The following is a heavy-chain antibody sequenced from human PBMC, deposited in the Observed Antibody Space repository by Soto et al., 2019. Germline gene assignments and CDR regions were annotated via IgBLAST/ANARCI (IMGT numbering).Heavy chain of an antibody. Sequence: SETLSLTCTVSGGSISSYYWSWIRQPPGKGLEWIGEINHSGSTNYNPSLKSRVTISVDTSKNQFSLKLSSVTAADTAVYYCAVLLAVEGDYWGQGTLVTVSS. V-gene: IGHV4-34*01. CDR2: INHSGST. D-gene: IGHD6-19*01. CDR1: GGSISSYY. J-gene: IGHJ4*02. CDR3: AVLLAVEGDY.